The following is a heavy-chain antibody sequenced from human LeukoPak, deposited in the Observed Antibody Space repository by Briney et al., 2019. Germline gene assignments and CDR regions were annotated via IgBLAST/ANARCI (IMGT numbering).Heavy chain of an antibody. V-gene: IGHV4-4*07. J-gene: IGHJ4*02. CDR3: ARNLWFGEL. Sequence: SETLSLTCTVSGGSISSYYWSWIRQPAGKGLEWIGHIYTSGSTNSNYNPSLKSRVTMSVDTSKNQFSLKPNSVTAADTAVYYCARNLWFGELWGQGTLVTVSS. CDR2: IYTSGSTNS. CDR1: GGSISSYY. D-gene: IGHD3-10*01.